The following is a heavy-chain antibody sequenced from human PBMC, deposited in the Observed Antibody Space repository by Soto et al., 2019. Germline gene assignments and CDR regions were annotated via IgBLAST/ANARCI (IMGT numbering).Heavy chain of an antibody. CDR2: ISYDGSNK. CDR1: GFSFSSYA. CDR3: ARVGRLHGMYV. Sequence: QVQLVESGGGVVQPGRSLRLSCAASGFSFSSYAMHWVRQAPGKGLEWVALISYDGSNKYYADSVKGRFTISRDNSKNTLYLQMNSLRAEDTAVYYCARVGRLHGMYVWGQGTTVTVSS. J-gene: IGHJ6*02. V-gene: IGHV3-30-3*01. D-gene: IGHD2-15*01.